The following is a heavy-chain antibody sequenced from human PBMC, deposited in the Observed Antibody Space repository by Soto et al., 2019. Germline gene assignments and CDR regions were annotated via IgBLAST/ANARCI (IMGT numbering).Heavy chain of an antibody. Sequence: QVQLVESGGDLVKRGGSLRLSCAASGYTFSDYYMSWIRQDPGKGLEWISYIDTSSTKIYYADSVKGRFTISRDNAKNSLYLEMNSLRDEDTAVYYCASHYDMWSGYLSPVDYWGQGTLVTVSS. CDR1: GYTFSDYY. CDR3: ASHYDMWSGYLSPVDY. J-gene: IGHJ4*02. V-gene: IGHV3-11*01. D-gene: IGHD3-3*01. CDR2: IDTSSTKI.